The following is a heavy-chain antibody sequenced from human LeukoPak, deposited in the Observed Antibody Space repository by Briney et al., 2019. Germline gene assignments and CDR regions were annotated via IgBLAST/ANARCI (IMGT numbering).Heavy chain of an antibody. Sequence: GGSLRLSCAASGFTFNKYPMNWVRQAPGKGLEWISNIRDDSDATTYADSVKGQFTISRDNAKNSLYLQINSLRAEDTAVYYCVRDLNWAFDYWGQGTLVTVSS. CDR1: GFTFNKYP. CDR2: IRDDSDAT. CDR3: VRDLNWAFDY. D-gene: IGHD3-16*01. J-gene: IGHJ4*02. V-gene: IGHV3-48*01.